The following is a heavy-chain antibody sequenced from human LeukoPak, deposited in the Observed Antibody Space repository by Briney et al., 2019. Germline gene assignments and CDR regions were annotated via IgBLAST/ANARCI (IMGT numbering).Heavy chain of an antibody. CDR3: AREQVATISYYFDY. J-gene: IGHJ4*02. D-gene: IGHD2-15*01. V-gene: IGHV4-59*01. CDR2: IHYSGST. CDR1: GGSISSYY. Sequence: PSETLSLTCTVSGGSISSYYWSWIRQPPGKGLEWIGYIHYSGSTNYNPSLKSRVTISVDTSKNQFSLKLSSVTAADTAVYYCAREQVATISYYFDYWGQGTLVTVSS.